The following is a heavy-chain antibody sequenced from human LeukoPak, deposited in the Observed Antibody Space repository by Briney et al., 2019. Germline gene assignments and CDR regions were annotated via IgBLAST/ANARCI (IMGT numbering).Heavy chain of an antibody. V-gene: IGHV3-53*01. J-gene: IGHJ5*02. Sequence: GGSLRLSCAVSGFTVSGDYMSWVRQAPGKGLEWVSVIYSGGSTYYADSVKGRFTISRDNSKNTLYLQMNSLRVEDTAVYYCARHDWFDPWGQGALVTVSS. CDR3: ARHDWFDP. CDR2: IYSGGST. CDR1: GFTVSGDY.